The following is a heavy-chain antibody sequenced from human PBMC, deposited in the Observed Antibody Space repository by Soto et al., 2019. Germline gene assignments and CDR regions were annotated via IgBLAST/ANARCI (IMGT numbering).Heavy chain of an antibody. CDR3: AREIGLAHPRYGMDV. V-gene: IGHV1-69*12. CDR1: GGTFSSYA. J-gene: IGHJ6*02. Sequence: QVQLVQSGAEVKKPGSSVKVSCKASGGTFSSYAISWVRQAPGQGLEWMGGIIPIFDTTNYAQKFQGRVTITADESTSTAYMEVSSLRFEDTAVYYCAREIGLAHPRYGMDVWGQGTTVTVS. CDR2: IIPIFDTT.